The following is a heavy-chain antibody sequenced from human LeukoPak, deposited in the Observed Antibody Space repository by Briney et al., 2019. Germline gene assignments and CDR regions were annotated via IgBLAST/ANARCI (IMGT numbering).Heavy chain of an antibody. CDR1: GGSISSSNW. J-gene: IGHJ4*02. V-gene: IGHV4-4*02. D-gene: IGHD6-13*01. CDR3: ARGPGIAC. CDR2: IYHSGST. Sequence: PSETLSLTCAVSGGSISSSNWWSWDRQPPGKGLEWIGEIYHSGSTNYNPSLKSRVTISVDTSKNQFSLKLSSVTAADTAVYYCARGPGIACWGQGTLVTVSS.